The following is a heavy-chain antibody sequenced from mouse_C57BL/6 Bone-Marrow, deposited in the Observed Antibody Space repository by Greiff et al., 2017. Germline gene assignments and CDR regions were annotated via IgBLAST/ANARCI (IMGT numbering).Heavy chain of an antibody. CDR1: GFSFNTYA. Sequence: EVHLVESGGGLVQPKGSLKLSCAASGFSFNTYAMNWVRQAPGKGLEWVARIRSKSNNYATYYADSVKDRFTISRDDSESMLYLQMNNLKTEDTAMYYCVRQGVRGYFDVWGTGTTVTVSS. CDR3: VRQGVRGYFDV. CDR2: IRSKSNNYAT. J-gene: IGHJ1*03. D-gene: IGHD2-14*01. V-gene: IGHV10-1*01.